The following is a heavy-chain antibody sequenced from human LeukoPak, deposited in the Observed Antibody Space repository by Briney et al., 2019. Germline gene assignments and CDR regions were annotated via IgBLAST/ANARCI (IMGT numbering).Heavy chain of an antibody. Sequence: ASVKVSCKASGYTFTSYAMNWVRQAPGQGLEWMGGIIPIFGTANYAQKFQGRVTITTDESTSTAYMELSSLRSEDTAVCYCARTFYSYGDFAYWGQGALVTVSS. D-gene: IGHD2-15*01. CDR3: ARTFYSYGDFAY. CDR2: IIPIFGTA. V-gene: IGHV1-69*05. CDR1: GYTFTSYA. J-gene: IGHJ4*02.